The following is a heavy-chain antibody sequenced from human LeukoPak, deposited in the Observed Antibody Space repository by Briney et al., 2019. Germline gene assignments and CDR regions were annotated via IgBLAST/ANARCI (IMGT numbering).Heavy chain of an antibody. CDR2: IYYSGST. CDR3: MRRDTGWNYSDY. J-gene: IGHJ4*02. D-gene: IGHD6-19*01. V-gene: IGHV4-39*01. Sequence: PSETLSLTCTVSGGSISSSSYYWGWIRQPPGKGLEWIGSIYYSGSTYYNPSLKSRVTISVDTSKNQFSLKLSSVTAADTAVYYCMRRDTGWNYSDYWGQGILVTVSS. CDR1: GGSISSSSYY.